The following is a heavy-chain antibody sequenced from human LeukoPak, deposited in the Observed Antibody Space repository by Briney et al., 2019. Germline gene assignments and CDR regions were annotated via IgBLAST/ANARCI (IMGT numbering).Heavy chain of an antibody. CDR3: AREMLPGFNWFDP. J-gene: IGHJ5*02. V-gene: IGHV4-31*03. CDR2: IYYSGST. D-gene: IGHD2-15*01. Sequence: SRTLSLTCTVFGVSISSGGYYWSWIRQHPGKGLEWIGYIYYSGSTYYNPSLKSRVTISVDTSKNQFSLKLSSVTAADTAVYYCAREMLPGFNWFDPWGQGTLVTVSS. CDR1: GVSISSGGYY.